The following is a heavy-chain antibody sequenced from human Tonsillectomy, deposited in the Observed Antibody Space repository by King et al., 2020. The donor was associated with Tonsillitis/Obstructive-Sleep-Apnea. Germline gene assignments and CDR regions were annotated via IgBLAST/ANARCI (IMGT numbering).Heavy chain of an antibody. CDR1: GFTFSSYW. D-gene: IGHD1-1*01. V-gene: IGHV3-74*01. CDR2: INFNGSTT. CDR3: ARGPAPTAAFDI. J-gene: IGHJ3*02. Sequence: VQLGESGGGVVQPGRYLRLSCPASGFTFSSYWMHWVRQVPGKGLVWVSRINFNGSTTTYADSVKGRLTISRDNAKNTLYLQMNSLRAEDTAVYYCARGPAPTAAFDIWGQGNMVTVSS.